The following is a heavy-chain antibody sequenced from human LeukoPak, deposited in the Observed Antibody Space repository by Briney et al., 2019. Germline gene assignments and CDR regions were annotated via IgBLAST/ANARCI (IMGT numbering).Heavy chain of an antibody. Sequence: GGSLRLSCTASGFTFSSFPVHWVRQAPGKGLEWLAVVSYDGSDKYYADSVKGRFTISRDGSKSTLYLQMNSVRAEDTAVYYCARVGGAQYYFDYWGQGTLVTVSS. CDR2: VSYDGSDK. CDR1: GFTFSSFP. D-gene: IGHD1-26*01. J-gene: IGHJ4*02. V-gene: IGHV3-30*01. CDR3: ARVGGAQYYFDY.